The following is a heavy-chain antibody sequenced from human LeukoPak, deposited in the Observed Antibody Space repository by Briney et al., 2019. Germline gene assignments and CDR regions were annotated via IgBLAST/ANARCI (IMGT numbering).Heavy chain of an antibody. CDR2: NSGSGGST. CDR3: AKPNRRDGHYFDY. V-gene: IGHV3-23*01. D-gene: IGHD5-24*01. J-gene: IGHJ4*02. CDR1: GFTFSSYA. Sequence: PGGSLRLSCAASGFTFSSYAMSWVRQAPGKGLEWVSANSGSGGSTYYADSVKGRFTISRDNSKNTLYLQMNSLRAEDTAVYYCAKPNRRDGHYFDYWGQGTLVTVSS.